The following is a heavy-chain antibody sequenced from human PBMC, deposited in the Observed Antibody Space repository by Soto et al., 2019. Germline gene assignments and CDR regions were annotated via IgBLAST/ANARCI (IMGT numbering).Heavy chain of an antibody. J-gene: IGHJ4*02. Sequence: QVQLVESGGGVVQPGRSLRLSCAASGFTFSSYAMHWVRQAPGKGLGWVAVISYDGSNKYYADSVKGRFTISRDNSKNTLYLQMNSLRAEDTAVYYCARGWVAAGTPSSPSKNPPDYWGQGTLVTVSS. D-gene: IGHD6-13*01. CDR2: ISYDGSNK. V-gene: IGHV3-30-3*01. CDR1: GFTFSSYA. CDR3: ARGWVAAGTPSSPSKNPPDY.